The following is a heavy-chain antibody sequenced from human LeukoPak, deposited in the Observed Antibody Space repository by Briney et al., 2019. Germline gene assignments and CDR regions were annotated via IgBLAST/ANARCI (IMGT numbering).Heavy chain of an antibody. Sequence: GGSLRLSCAASGFTFSTYAMSWVRQAPGKGLEWVGRIASKTDGGTTDYAAPVKGRFTISRDDSKNTLFLQMNSLKTEDTAVYYCTTGIRGDCGQGTLVTVSS. CDR1: GFTFSTYA. V-gene: IGHV3-15*04. J-gene: IGHJ4*02. CDR3: TTGIRGD. CDR2: IASKTDGGTT.